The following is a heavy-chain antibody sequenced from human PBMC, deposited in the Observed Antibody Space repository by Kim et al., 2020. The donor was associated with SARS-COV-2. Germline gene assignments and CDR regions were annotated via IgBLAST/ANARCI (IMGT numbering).Heavy chain of an antibody. CDR1: GVSVNSGDYY. CDR2: IYNRGNT. D-gene: IGHD3-10*01. Sequence: SETLSLTCNVSGVSVNSGDYYWTWIRQPPGKGLEWIGHIYNRGNTHYNPSLKSRITISIDSSKNQLSLNLRSVTATDTAVYYCARDPGILWIGEVLAFYGLDVWGPGTTVTVSS. CDR3: ARDPGILWIGEVLAFYGLDV. V-gene: IGHV4-30-4*02. J-gene: IGHJ6*02.